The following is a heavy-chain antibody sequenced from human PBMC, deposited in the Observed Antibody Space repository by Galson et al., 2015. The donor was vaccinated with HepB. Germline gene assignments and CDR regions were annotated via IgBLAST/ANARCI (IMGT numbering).Heavy chain of an antibody. J-gene: IGHJ4*02. CDR2: ISGDGGNT. V-gene: IGHV3-23*01. D-gene: IGHD1-26*01. CDR1: GFTFSSCG. Sequence: LRLSCAASGFTFSSCGMSWVRQAPGKGLQWVSTISGDGGNTHYADSVKGRFTISRDNSDNRLYLQMNSLRAEDTALYYCAKDVGSDKMFDYWGQGTLVTVSS. CDR3: AKDVGSDKMFDY.